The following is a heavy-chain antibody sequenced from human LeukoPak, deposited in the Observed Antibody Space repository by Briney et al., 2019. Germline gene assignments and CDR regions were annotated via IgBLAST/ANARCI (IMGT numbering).Heavy chain of an antibody. J-gene: IGHJ3*02. CDR2: IYYGGST. Sequence: PSETLSLTCTVSGGSISRHYLNWIRQPPGKGLEWIGYIYYGGSTLYNPSLKSRVTISVDTSKNQFSLKLSSVTAADTAVYYCAKSNGYGLVDIWGQGTMVTVSS. CDR1: GGSISRHY. CDR3: AKSNGYGLVDI. D-gene: IGHD3-10*01. V-gene: IGHV4-59*11.